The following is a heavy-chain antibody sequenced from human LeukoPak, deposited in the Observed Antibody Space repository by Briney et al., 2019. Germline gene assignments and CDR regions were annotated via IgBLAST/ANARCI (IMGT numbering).Heavy chain of an antibody. V-gene: IGHV3-23*01. Sequence: GGSLRLSCAASGFTFSSYAMSWVRQAPGKGLEWVSAISGSGGSTYYADSVKGRFTISRDNSKNTLYLQMNSLRAEDTAVYYCVRDKIVGATKNDYWGQGILVTVSS. CDR1: GFTFSSYA. D-gene: IGHD1-26*01. CDR2: ISGSGGST. CDR3: VRDKIVGATKNDY. J-gene: IGHJ4*02.